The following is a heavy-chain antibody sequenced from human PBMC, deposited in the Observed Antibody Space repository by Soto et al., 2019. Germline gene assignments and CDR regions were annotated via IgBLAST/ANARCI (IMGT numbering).Heavy chain of an antibody. D-gene: IGHD3-3*01. J-gene: IGHJ6*02. CDR1: GGSFSGYY. V-gene: IGHV4-34*01. CDR2: INHSGST. Sequence: PSETLSLTCAVYGGSFSGYYWSWIRQPPGMGLEWIGEINHSGSTNYNPSLKSRVTTSVDTSKNQFSLKLSSVTAADTAVYYCARVRMEWLYTPQYYHGMDVWGQGNTVTVSS. CDR3: ARVRMEWLYTPQYYHGMDV.